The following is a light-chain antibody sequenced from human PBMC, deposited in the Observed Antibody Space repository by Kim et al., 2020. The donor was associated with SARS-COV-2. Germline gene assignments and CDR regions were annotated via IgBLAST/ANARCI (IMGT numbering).Light chain of an antibody. CDR2: QDS. CDR3: QAWDSRV. Sequence: SVSVSPGQTASITCSVDKLGDKYACWYQQKPGQSPVLVIYQDSKRPSGIPERFSGSNSGNTATLTISGTQAMDEADYYCQAWDSRVFGGGTQLTVL. V-gene: IGLV3-1*01. J-gene: IGLJ3*02. CDR1: KLGDKY.